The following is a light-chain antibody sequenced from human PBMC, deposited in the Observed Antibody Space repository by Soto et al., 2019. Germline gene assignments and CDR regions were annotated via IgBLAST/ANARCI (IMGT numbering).Light chain of an antibody. CDR1: QSVSSN. V-gene: IGKV3-15*01. J-gene: IGKJ2*01. Sequence: EIVMTQSPATLSLSPGERAALSCRASQSVSSNFSWYQQQPGQAPRLLIYGASTSTTGIPAKFSGSGSGTEFTLTISSLQSEDFAVYYCQQYNTWPYTFGQGTKLEIK. CDR3: QQYNTWPYT. CDR2: GAS.